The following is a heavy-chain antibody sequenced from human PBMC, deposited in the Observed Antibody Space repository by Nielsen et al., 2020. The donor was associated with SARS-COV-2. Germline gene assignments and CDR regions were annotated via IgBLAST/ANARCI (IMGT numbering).Heavy chain of an antibody. Sequence: GGSLRLSCAASGFTFSDSYMSWIRQVPGKGLVWVSEIDSYESTTNYADSMKGRFIISRDNAKNTLYLQMNNLRVEDTAVYYCASLSAPTDYWGQGTLVTVSS. J-gene: IGHJ4*02. V-gene: IGHV3-74*01. D-gene: IGHD6-6*01. CDR3: ASLSAPTDY. CDR1: GFTFSDSY. CDR2: IDSYESTT.